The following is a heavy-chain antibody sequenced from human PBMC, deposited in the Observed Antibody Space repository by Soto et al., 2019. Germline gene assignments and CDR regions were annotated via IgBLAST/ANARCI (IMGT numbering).Heavy chain of an antibody. CDR1: GYTFTSYY. Sequence: ASVKVSCKASGYTFTSYYMHWVRQAPGQGLEWMGIINPSGGSTSYAQKFQGRVTMTRDTSTSTVYMELSSLRSEDTAVYYCARDYTGDGYNFEGDYWGQGTLVTVSS. V-gene: IGHV1-46*01. D-gene: IGHD5-12*01. J-gene: IGHJ4*02. CDR2: INPSGGST. CDR3: ARDYTGDGYNFEGDY.